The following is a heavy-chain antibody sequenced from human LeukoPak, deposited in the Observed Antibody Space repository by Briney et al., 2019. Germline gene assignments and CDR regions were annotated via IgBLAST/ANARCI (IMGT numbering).Heavy chain of an antibody. CDR2: ISYDGSNK. CDR1: GFTFSSYG. V-gene: IGHV3-30*18. D-gene: IGHD3-22*01. Sequence: SGGSLRLFCAASGFTFSSYGMHWVRQAPGKGLEWVAVISYDGSNKYYADSVKGRFTISRDNSKNTLYLQMNSLRAEDTAVYYCAKVLADYYDSSGYSHWGQGTLVTVSS. J-gene: IGHJ4*02. CDR3: AKVLADYYDSSGYSH.